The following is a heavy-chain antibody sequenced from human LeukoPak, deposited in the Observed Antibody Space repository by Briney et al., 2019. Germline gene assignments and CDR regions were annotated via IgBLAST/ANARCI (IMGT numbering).Heavy chain of an antibody. Sequence: SETLSLTCTVSGGSISSSSYYWGWIRQPPGKGLEWIGSIYYSGSTYYNPSLKSRVTMSVDTSKNQFSLKLSSVTAADTAVYYCARHSSGFGELAYWGQGTLVTVSS. CDR2: IYYSGST. V-gene: IGHV4-39*01. D-gene: IGHD3-10*01. CDR3: ARHSSGFGELAY. J-gene: IGHJ4*02. CDR1: GGSISSSSYY.